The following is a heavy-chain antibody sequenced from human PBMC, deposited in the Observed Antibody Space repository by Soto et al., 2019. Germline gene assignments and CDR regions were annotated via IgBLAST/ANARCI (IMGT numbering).Heavy chain of an antibody. CDR2: INPKFGDT. Sequence: QVQLVQSGAEVKEPGDSVRVSCEASGYTFTAYYIHWVRQAPGQGLEWMGWINPKFGDTTYAQDFQGRVSMTMDMSISTVYMELSRLTSDDTAIYYCARNMDYYYGRGSGNGHGVWGPGTTVTVFS. CDR1: GYTFTAYY. J-gene: IGHJ6*02. V-gene: IGHV1-2*02. CDR3: ARNMDYYYGRGSGNGHGV. D-gene: IGHD3-10*02.